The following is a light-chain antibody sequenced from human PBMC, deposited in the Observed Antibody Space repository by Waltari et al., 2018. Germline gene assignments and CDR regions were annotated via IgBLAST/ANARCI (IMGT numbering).Light chain of an antibody. CDR3: CSYVGSNIYWV. Sequence: QSALTQPRSVSGSPGQSVTISCTGTSSDIGDYNYVSWYQHYPDKAPQLIIYNINKRPSVVPDRFSGSKSGNTASLTISGLQAEDEADYYCCSYVGSNIYWVFGGGTKLTVL. CDR2: NIN. J-gene: IGLJ3*02. CDR1: SSDIGDYNY. V-gene: IGLV2-11*01.